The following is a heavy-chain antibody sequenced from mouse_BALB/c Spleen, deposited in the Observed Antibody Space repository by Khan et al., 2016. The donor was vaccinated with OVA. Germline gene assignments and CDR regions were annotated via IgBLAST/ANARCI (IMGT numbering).Heavy chain of an antibody. V-gene: IGHV9-1*02. CDR3: ARGASYWYFEV. Sequence: QIQLVQSGPELKKPGETVKISCKASGYTFTNYGMNWVKQAPGKGLKWMGWINTYTGEPTYTDDFKGRFAFSLDTSASTAYLQINNLKNEDMATYFCARGASYWYFEVWGAGTTVTVSS. CDR2: INTYTGEP. CDR1: GYTFTNYG. J-gene: IGHJ1*01.